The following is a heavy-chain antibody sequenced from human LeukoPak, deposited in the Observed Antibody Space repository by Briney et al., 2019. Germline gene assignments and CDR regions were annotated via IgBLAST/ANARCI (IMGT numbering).Heavy chain of an antibody. J-gene: IGHJ5*02. V-gene: IGHV4-39*01. CDR2: INHSGST. CDR1: GGSISSSSYY. CDR3: ARQRYNWNERRRSGWFDP. Sequence: SETLSLTCTVSGGSISSSSYYWGWIRQPPGKGLEWIGEINHSGSTNYNPSLKSRVTISVDTSKNQFSLKLSSVTAADTAVYYCARQRYNWNERRRSGWFDPWGQGTLVTVSS. D-gene: IGHD1-1*01.